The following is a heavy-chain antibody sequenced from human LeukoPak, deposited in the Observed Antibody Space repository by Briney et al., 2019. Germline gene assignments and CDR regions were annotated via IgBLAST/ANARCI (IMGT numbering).Heavy chain of an antibody. J-gene: IGHJ6*02. Sequence: PSETLSLTCTVSGGSISSYYWSWIRQPPGKGLEWVGYIYYSGSTNYNPSLKSRVTISADTSKNQFSLKLSSVTAADTAVYYCARTVAAKSYYYYYGMDVWGQGTTVTVSS. CDR2: IYYSGST. D-gene: IGHD2-15*01. CDR1: GGSISSYY. V-gene: IGHV4-59*01. CDR3: ARTVAAKSYYYYYGMDV.